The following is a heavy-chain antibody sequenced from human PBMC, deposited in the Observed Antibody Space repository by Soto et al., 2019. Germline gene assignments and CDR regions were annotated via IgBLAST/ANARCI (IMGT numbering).Heavy chain of an antibody. J-gene: IGHJ5*02. CDR3: VSYCSGSSCNWFDP. CDR1: GGSISSGDYY. CDR2: IYFSGST. V-gene: IGHV4-30-4*01. Sequence: KSSETLSLTCTVSGGSISSGDYYWSWIRQPPGKGLEWIGYIYFSGSTYYNPSLKGRITMSVDTSKNQFSLKMSSLTAADTAVYYCVSYCSGSSCNWFDPWGQGTLVTVSS. D-gene: IGHD2-15*01.